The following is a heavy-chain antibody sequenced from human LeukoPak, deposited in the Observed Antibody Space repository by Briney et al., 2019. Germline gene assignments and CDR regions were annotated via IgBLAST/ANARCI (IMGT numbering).Heavy chain of an antibody. CDR2: ISTSSYT. CDR1: GFTFSDYY. Sequence: GVSLRLFCAASGFTFSDYYMSCIRQAPGKGLEWVSYISTSSYTNYADSVKGRFTISRDNGKNSLYLQMISLRAEDTAVYYCARAFRYCSSTSCYLDPWGQGTLVTVSS. CDR3: ARAFRYCSSTSCYLDP. V-gene: IGHV3-11*06. D-gene: IGHD2-2*01. J-gene: IGHJ5*02.